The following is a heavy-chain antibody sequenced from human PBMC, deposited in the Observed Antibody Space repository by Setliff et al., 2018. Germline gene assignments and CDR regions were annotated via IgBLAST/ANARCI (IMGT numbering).Heavy chain of an antibody. CDR2: LYPSGFT. CDR1: GASVSSNDYF. V-gene: IGHV4-39*01. CDR3: ARLKVGNNWPDY. J-gene: IGHJ4*02. D-gene: IGHD1-1*01. Sequence: TLSLTCSVSGASVSSNDYFWAWIRQPPRERLHWIGTLYPSGFTYYNPSLRDRVTISADSSKDELSLSLQSVTAADSAVYYCARLKVGNNWPDYWGQGTLVTVSS.